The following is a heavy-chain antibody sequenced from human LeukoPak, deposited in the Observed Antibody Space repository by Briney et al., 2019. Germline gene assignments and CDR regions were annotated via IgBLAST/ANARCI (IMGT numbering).Heavy chain of an antibody. V-gene: IGHV3-7*03. D-gene: IGHD2-15*01. J-gene: IGHJ4*02. CDR2: IKQDGSEK. Sequence: PGGSLRLSCVASGFTFSYYWMSWVRQAPGKGLEWVANIKQDGSEKYYVDSVEGRFTISRDNAKNSLYLQMNSLRAEDTAVYYCVRYGLGVMPATRANDYWGLGTLVTVSS. CDR1: GFTFSYYW. CDR3: VRYGLGVMPATRANDY.